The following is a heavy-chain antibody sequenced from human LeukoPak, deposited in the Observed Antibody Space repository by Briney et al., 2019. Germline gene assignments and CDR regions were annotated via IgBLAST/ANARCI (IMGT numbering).Heavy chain of an antibody. CDR2: INPNSGGT. V-gene: IGHV1-2*02. J-gene: IGHJ5*02. CDR1: GYTFTSYY. Sequence: GASVKVSCRASGYTFTSYYMHWVRQAPGQGLEWMGWINPNSGGTNYAQKFQGRVTMTRDTSISTAYMELSRLRSDDTAVYYCARPTYPNGGGWFDPWGQGTLVTVSS. CDR3: ARPTYPNGGGWFDP. D-gene: IGHD2-8*01.